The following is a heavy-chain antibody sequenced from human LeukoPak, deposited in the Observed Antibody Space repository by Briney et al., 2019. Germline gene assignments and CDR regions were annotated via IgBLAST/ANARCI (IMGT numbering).Heavy chain of an antibody. CDR3: ARTGGYGGKVGRRAGRTYYMDV. Sequence: SETLSLTCAVYGGSFSGYYWSWIRQPPGKGLEWIGEINHSGSTNYNPSLKSRVTISVDTSKNQFSLKLSSVTAADTAVYYCARTGGYGGKVGRRAGRTYYMDVWGKGTTVTVSS. D-gene: IGHD4-23*01. V-gene: IGHV4-34*01. CDR1: GGSFSGYY. J-gene: IGHJ6*03. CDR2: INHSGST.